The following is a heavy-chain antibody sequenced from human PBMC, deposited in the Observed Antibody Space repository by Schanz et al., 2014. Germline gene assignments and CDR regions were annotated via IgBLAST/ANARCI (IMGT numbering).Heavy chain of an antibody. V-gene: IGHV3-7*01. J-gene: IGHJ4*02. CDR3: ARARGYTVYD. Sequence: VQLVESGGGVVQPGGSLTLSCAASKFTFSGYGMHWVRQAPGKGLEWVANIKQDGSEKFYVDSVKGRFTISRDNAKKSLYLQMNSLRAEDTAVYYCARARGYTVYDWGQGALVTVSS. CDR1: KFTFSGYG. D-gene: IGHD5-12*01. CDR2: IKQDGSEK.